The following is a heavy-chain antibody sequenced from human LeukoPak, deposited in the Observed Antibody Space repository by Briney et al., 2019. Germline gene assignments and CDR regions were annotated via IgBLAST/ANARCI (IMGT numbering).Heavy chain of an antibody. J-gene: IGHJ6*02. V-gene: IGHV1-8*01. D-gene: IGHD1-1*01. CDR2: MNPNSGNT. CDR3: ARGRRNSPNYYYYYGMDV. CDR1: GYTFTSYD. Sequence: GASVKVSCKASGYTFTSYDINWVRQATGQGLEWTGWMNPNSGNTGYAQKFQGRVTMTRNTSISTAYMELSSLRSEDTAVYYCARGRRNSPNYYYYYGMDVWGQGTTVTVSS.